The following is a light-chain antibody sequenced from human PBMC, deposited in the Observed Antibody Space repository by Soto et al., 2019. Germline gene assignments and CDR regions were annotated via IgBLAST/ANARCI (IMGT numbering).Light chain of an antibody. Sequence: DIQMTQSPNSLSAFVGDRVTITCRASQSISRYLNWYQQKPGKAPKLLIYSASSLQSGVPSRFSGSGSGTNFTLTIIHLQPEDFAAYYCQHSHSTPVTFGPGTTVDLK. CDR1: QSISRY. CDR2: SAS. J-gene: IGKJ3*01. V-gene: IGKV1-39*01. CDR3: QHSHSTPVT.